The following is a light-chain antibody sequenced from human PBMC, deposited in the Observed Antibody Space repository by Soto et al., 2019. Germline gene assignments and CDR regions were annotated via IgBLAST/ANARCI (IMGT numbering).Light chain of an antibody. V-gene: IGKV3-20*01. CDR2: GAS. Sequence: EIVLTQSPGTLSLSPGEGATLSCRASQSVSSDYLAWYQKKPGQAPRLLIYGASSRATGIPDRFSGSGSGTDFTLTISRLEPEDSAVYYCQQYHTPRTFGQGTKVDIK. CDR3: QQYHTPRT. J-gene: IGKJ1*01. CDR1: QSVSSDY.